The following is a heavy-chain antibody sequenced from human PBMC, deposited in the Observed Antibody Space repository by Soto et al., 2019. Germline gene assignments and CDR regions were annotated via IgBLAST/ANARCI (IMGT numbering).Heavy chain of an antibody. CDR2: ISKSSSTI. CDR1: GFTFSSNH. D-gene: IGHD6-19*01. CDR3: ARESEWLVDGMDV. Sequence: EVQLVESGGGLVQPGGSLRLSCAASGFTFSSNHMNWVRQAPGKGLEWVSYISKSSSTIYYADSVKGRFTISRDNAKNSLYRQMNSLGDEDTAVYYCARESEWLVDGMDVWGQGTTVTVSS. J-gene: IGHJ6*02. V-gene: IGHV3-48*02.